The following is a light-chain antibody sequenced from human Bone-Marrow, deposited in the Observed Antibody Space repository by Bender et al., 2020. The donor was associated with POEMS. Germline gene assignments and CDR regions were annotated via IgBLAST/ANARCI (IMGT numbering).Light chain of an antibody. Sequence: QSALTQPPSASGSPGQSVTISCTGTTNDVGRYDYVSWYQQYPGKAAKLLIYEVTKRPSGVPDRFSGSKSGTPASLTVSGLRAEDEAHYYCSSFAGRSVVFGGGTKLTVL. CDR1: TNDVGRYDY. CDR2: EVT. V-gene: IGLV2-8*01. CDR3: SSFAGRSVV. J-gene: IGLJ2*01.